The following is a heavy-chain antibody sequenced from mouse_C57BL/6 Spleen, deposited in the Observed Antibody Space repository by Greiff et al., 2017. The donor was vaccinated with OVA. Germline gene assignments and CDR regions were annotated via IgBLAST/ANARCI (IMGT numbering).Heavy chain of an antibody. CDR3: ASVLPFAY. J-gene: IGHJ3*01. Sequence: EVQLQESGPGLVKPSQSLSLTCSVTGYSITSGYYWNWIRQFPGNKLEWMGYISYDGSNNYNPSLKNRISITRDTSKNQFFLKLNSVTTEDTATYYCASVLPFAYWGQGTLVTVSA. CDR1: GYSITSGYY. CDR2: ISYDGSN. V-gene: IGHV3-6*01.